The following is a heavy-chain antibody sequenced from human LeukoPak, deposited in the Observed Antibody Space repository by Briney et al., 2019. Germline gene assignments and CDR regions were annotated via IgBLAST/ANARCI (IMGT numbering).Heavy chain of an antibody. J-gene: IGHJ6*02. V-gene: IGHV4-39*07. CDR2: INHSGST. D-gene: IGHD4-4*01. Sequence: SETLSLTCTVSGGSISSSSYYWSWIRQPPGKGLEWIGEINHSGSTNYNPSLKSRVTISVDTSKNQFSLKLSSVTAADTAVYYCARGSGVRNYAEPSPRRQQTRNYYYYGMDVWGQGTTVTVSS. CDR1: GGSISSSSYY. CDR3: ARGSGVRNYAEPSPRRQQTRNYYYYGMDV.